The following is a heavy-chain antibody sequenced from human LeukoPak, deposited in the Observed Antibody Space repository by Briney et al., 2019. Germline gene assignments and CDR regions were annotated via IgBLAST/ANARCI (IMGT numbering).Heavy chain of an antibody. J-gene: IGHJ6*02. CDR3: ARVLDPNYGMDV. CDR2: MNPNRGNT. D-gene: IGHD1-1*01. Sequence: GASVKVSCKASGYTFTSYDINWVRQATGQGLEWMGWMNPNRGNTGYAQKFQGRVTMTRNTSISTAYMELSSLRSEDTAVYYCARVLDPNYGMDVWGQGTTVTVSS. V-gene: IGHV1-8*01. CDR1: GYTFTSYD.